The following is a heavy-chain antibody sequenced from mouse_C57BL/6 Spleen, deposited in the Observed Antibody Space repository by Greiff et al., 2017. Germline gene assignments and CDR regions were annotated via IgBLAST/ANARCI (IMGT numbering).Heavy chain of an antibody. CDR3: ARLGYYGSSYGFAY. J-gene: IGHJ3*01. D-gene: IGHD1-1*01. CDR1: GYTFTSYD. CDR2: IYPRDGST. V-gene: IGHV1-85*01. Sequence: VQRVESGPELVKPGASVKLSCKASGYTFTSYDINWVKQRPGQGLEWIGWIYPRDGSTKYNEKFKGKATLTVDTSSSTAYMELHSLTSEDSAVYFCARLGYYGSSYGFAYWGQGTLVTVSA.